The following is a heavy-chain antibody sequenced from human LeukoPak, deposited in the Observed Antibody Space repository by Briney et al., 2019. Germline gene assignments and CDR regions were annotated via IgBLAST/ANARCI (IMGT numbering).Heavy chain of an antibody. J-gene: IGHJ4*02. V-gene: IGHV3-7*01. CDR2: ISHDGYST. CDR1: GFYFNPYW. D-gene: IGHD2-21*01. CDR3: AREYYSSFDY. Sequence: GGSLRLSCVASGFYFNPYWMAWVRQAPGKGLEWVATISHDGYSTFYVDSVRGRFSISRDNAQNSLFLQMSSLRVDDTAVYYCAREYYSSFDYWGQGALVIVSS.